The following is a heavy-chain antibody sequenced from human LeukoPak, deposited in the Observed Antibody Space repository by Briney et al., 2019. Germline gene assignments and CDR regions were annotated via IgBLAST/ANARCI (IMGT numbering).Heavy chain of an antibody. CDR1: GFTFSNAW. D-gene: IGHD3-22*01. V-gene: IGHV3-15*01. CDR3: TTINYYDSSGYYYPFDY. J-gene: IGHJ4*02. Sequence: VKPGGSLRLSCAASGFTFSNAWMSWVRQAPGKGLEWVGRIKSKTDGGTTDYAAPVKGRFTNSRDDSKNTLYLQMNSLKTEDTAVYYCTTINYYDSSGYYYPFDYWGQGTLVTVSS. CDR2: IKSKTDGGTT.